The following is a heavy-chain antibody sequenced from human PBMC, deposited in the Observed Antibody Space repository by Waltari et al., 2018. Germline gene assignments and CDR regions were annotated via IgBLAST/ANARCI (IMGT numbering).Heavy chain of an antibody. CDR3: ARAAIFSETFDI. CDR1: GSTFTGYY. J-gene: IGHJ3*02. Sequence: QVQLVQSGAEVKKPGASVKVSCKASGSTFTGYYMHGVRQAPGQGLEWMGRINPNRGGTNYAQKFKGRVTMTRDTSISTAYMELSRLRSDDTAVYYCARAAIFSETFDIWGQGTMVTVSS. V-gene: IGHV1-2*06. CDR2: INPNRGGT.